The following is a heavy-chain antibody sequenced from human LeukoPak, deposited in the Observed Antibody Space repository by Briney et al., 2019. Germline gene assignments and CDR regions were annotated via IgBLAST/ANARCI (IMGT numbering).Heavy chain of an antibody. CDR2: ISGSGNVT. Sequence: GESLKISCVGSGFTFAIYAMTWVREAPGKGLEWVSVISGSGNVTYYAESVKGRFTISRDNSKRTLYLQMDSLRADDTAIYYCAKDRAGANWGQGTLVLVSS. CDR1: GFTFAIYA. V-gene: IGHV3-23*01. CDR3: AKDRAGAN. J-gene: IGHJ4*02.